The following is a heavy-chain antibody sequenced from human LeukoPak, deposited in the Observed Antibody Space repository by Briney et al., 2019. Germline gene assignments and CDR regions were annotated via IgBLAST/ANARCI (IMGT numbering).Heavy chain of an antibody. J-gene: IGHJ4*02. CDR2: INSDGSET. Sequence: PGGSLRLSCVASGFTFSSNWMHWVRQGPGKGLVWVSRINSDGSETRHADSVKGRFTISRDNAKNSLYLQMNSLRAEDTAVYYCAKFRGATVTTYYLDYWGQGTLVTVSS. D-gene: IGHD4-17*01. CDR1: GFTFSSNW. CDR3: AKFRGATVTTYYLDY. V-gene: IGHV3-74*01.